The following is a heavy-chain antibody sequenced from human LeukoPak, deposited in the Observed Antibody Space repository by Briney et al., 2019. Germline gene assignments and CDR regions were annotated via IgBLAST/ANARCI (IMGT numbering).Heavy chain of an antibody. J-gene: IGHJ4*02. CDR3: ARANRRGHIVVVTAIRDYFDY. Sequence: SETLSLTCAVSGGSLSGYYWTWIRQPPGKGLEWIGSIYYSGSTYYNPSLKSRVTISVDTSKNQFSLKLSSVTAADTAVYYCARANRRGHIVVVTAIRDYFDYWGQGTLVTVSS. D-gene: IGHD2-21*02. V-gene: IGHV4-39*07. CDR2: IYYSGST. CDR1: GGSLSGYY.